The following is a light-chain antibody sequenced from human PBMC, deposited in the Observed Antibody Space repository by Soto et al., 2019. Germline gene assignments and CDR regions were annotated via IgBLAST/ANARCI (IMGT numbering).Light chain of an antibody. CDR1: QNVRTY. Sequence: EIVLTQSPATLSLSPGDRATLSCRASQNVRTYLGWYQQKPGQAPRLLTYDASNRATGIPVRFSGSGSGTDFTLTISSLEPEDFAVYYCQQRANWPPFTFGPGTKVDLK. J-gene: IGKJ3*01. CDR2: DAS. CDR3: QQRANWPPFT. V-gene: IGKV3-11*01.